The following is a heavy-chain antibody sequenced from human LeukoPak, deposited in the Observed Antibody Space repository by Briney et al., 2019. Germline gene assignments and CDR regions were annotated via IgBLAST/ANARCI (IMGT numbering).Heavy chain of an antibody. V-gene: IGHV3-23*01. CDR1: GFTFSSYA. CDR3: AKAGSGTKLYYYYYMDV. D-gene: IGHD3-10*01. Sequence: PGGSLRLSCAASGFTFSSYAMSWVRQAPGKGLEWVSAISGSGGSTYYADSVKGRFTISRDNSKNTLHLQMNSLRAEDTAVYYCAKAGSGTKLYYYYYMDVWGKGTTVTVSS. J-gene: IGHJ6*03. CDR2: ISGSGGST.